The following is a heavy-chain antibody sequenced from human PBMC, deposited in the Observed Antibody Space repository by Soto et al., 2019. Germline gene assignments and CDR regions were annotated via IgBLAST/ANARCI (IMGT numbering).Heavy chain of an antibody. CDR2: VYFSGST. D-gene: IGHD4-17*01. V-gene: IGHV4-39*01. J-gene: IGHJ3*02. Sequence: NPSETLSLTCTVSGGSINRSSYYWGWIRRPPGKGLEWIGSVYFSGSTFYNPSLKSRVTISVDTSKNQFSLKLSSVTAADTAVFYCAKTTVTTVAAFDIWGQGTMVTVSS. CDR3: AKTTVTTVAAFDI. CDR1: GGSINRSSYY.